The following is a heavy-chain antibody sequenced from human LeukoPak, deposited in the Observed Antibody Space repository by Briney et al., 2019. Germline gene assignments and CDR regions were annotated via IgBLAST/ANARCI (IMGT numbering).Heavy chain of an antibody. CDR2: INRDGGST. CDR1: GFSFSSFW. D-gene: IGHD3-22*01. V-gene: IGHV3-74*01. CDR3: ARELASRGYSFDP. J-gene: IGHJ5*02. Sequence: PGGSLRLSCAASGFSFSSFWMHWVRKVPGKGLVWVSRINRDGGSTSYADSVKGRFIISRDNAKNTLYLQMNSRRAEHTAVYYCARELASRGYSFDPWGQRTLVTVSS.